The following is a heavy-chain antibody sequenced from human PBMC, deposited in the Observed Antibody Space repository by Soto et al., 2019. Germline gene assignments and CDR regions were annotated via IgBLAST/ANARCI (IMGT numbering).Heavy chain of an antibody. J-gene: IGHJ6*02. CDR1: LSIYA. CDR2: ISFSGGST. CDR3: AKGDLFVGGTIYGMDV. Sequence: GGSLRLSCAVSLSIYAMTWVRQAPGKGLEWVAGISFSGGSTNYAVSVKGRFTISRDNDKNTVYLQMNSLRAEDTAVYYCAKGDLFVGGTIYGMDVWGQGTTVTVSS. V-gene: IGHV3-23*01. D-gene: IGHD3-16*01.